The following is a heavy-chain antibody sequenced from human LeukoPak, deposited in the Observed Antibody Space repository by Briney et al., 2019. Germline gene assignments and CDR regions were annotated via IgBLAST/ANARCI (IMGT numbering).Heavy chain of an antibody. CDR1: GYTFTSYG. V-gene: IGHV1-18*01. CDR3: ARDRHCSSTSCYFRYYYYYGMDV. CDR2: ISAYKGNT. J-gene: IGHJ6*02. D-gene: IGHD2-2*01. Sequence: GASVKVSCKASGYTFTSYGISWVRQAPGQGLEWMGWISAYKGNTNYAQKLQGRVTMTTDTSTSTAYMELRSLRSDDTAVYYCARDRHCSSTSCYFRYYYYYGMDVWGQGTTVSVSS.